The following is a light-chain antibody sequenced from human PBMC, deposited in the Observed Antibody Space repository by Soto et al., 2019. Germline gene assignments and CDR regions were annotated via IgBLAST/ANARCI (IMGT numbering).Light chain of an antibody. Sequence: DIQMTQSPSTLPASVGDRVTITCRASQSISSWLAWYQQKPGKAPKLLIYDASSLESGVPSRFSGSGSGTEFTLTISSLQPDDFATYYCQQYNSYWYTFGQGTKVDIK. CDR3: QQYNSYWYT. CDR2: DAS. J-gene: IGKJ2*01. V-gene: IGKV1-5*01. CDR1: QSISSW.